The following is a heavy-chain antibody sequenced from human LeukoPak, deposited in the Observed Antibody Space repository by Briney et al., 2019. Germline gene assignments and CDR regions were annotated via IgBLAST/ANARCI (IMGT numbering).Heavy chain of an antibody. Sequence: GASVKVSCKASGYTFTSYDINWVRQATGQGLEWMGWMNPNSGNTGYAQKFQGRVTITRNTSISTAYMELSSLGSEDTAVYYCARTIAAAGTPFFDYWGQGTLVTVSS. V-gene: IGHV1-8*03. D-gene: IGHD6-13*01. J-gene: IGHJ4*02. CDR2: MNPNSGNT. CDR3: ARTIAAAGTPFFDY. CDR1: GYTFTSYD.